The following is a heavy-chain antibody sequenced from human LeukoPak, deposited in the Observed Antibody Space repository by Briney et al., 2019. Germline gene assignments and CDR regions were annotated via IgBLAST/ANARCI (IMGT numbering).Heavy chain of an antibody. J-gene: IGHJ4*02. D-gene: IGHD3-10*01. V-gene: IGHV3-30*03. CDR3: ASLTFMVRGVIADY. Sequence: GGSLRLSCAASGFTFSSYGMHWVRQAPGKGLEWVAVISYDGSNKYYADSVKGRFTISRDNAKNTLYLQMNSLRAEDTAVYYCASLTFMVRGVIADYWGQGTLVTVSS. CDR1: GFTFSSYG. CDR2: ISYDGSNK.